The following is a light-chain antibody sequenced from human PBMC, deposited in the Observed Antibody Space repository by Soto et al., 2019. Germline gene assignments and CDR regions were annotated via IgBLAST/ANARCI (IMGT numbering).Light chain of an antibody. CDR2: DAS. CDR3: QQYSNWPPGT. J-gene: IGKJ1*01. V-gene: IGKV3-15*01. Sequence: EIVMTQSPATLSVSPGERATLSCRASQSVSTNFAWYQQKPGQAPRLLIYDASTRATGIPARFSGSGSGTEFPLTISSLQSEDFAVYYCQQYSNWPPGTFGPGTKVEIK. CDR1: QSVSTN.